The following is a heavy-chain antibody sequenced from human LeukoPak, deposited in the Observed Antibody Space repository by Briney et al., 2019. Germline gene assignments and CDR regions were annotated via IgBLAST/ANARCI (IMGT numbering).Heavy chain of an antibody. Sequence: PGGTLRLSCAASGFTFSTYGMSWVRQAPGKGLEWVSAISGSGGSTYYADSVKGRFTISRDNAKNSLYLQMNSLRAEDTAVYYCARVSYWFGPWGQGTLVTVSS. CDR1: GFTFSTYG. CDR3: ARVSYWFGP. D-gene: IGHD2/OR15-2a*01. CDR2: ISGSGGST. J-gene: IGHJ5*02. V-gene: IGHV3-23*01.